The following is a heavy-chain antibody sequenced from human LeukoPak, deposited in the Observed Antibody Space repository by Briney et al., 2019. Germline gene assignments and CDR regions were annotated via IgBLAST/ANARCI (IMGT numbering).Heavy chain of an antibody. CDR3: ASGPTTVTPNDAFDI. Sequence: GGSLRLSCVASGFTFSSYWMHWVRQAPGKGLVWVSRIKSDGSSTTYADSVKGRFTISRDNAKNTLYLQMNSLRAEDTAVYYCASGPTTVTPNDAFDIWGQGTMVTVSS. V-gene: IGHV3-74*01. CDR1: GFTFSSYW. D-gene: IGHD4-17*01. J-gene: IGHJ3*02. CDR2: IKSDGSST.